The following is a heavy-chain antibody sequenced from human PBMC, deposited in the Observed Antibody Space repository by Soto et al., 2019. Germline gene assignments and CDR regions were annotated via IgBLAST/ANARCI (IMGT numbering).Heavy chain of an antibody. Sequence: GGSLRLSCAASGFTFSSYSMSWVRQAPGKGLEWVSGFRTGGDDGTTHYADSVKGRFTISRDNSKNTLFLQMNSLRAEDTAIYYCAKKVNSGPGSQYFDYWGQGTLVTVSS. CDR3: AKKVNSGPGSQYFDY. V-gene: IGHV3-23*01. D-gene: IGHD3-10*01. CDR2: FRTGGDDGTT. J-gene: IGHJ4*02. CDR1: GFTFSSYS.